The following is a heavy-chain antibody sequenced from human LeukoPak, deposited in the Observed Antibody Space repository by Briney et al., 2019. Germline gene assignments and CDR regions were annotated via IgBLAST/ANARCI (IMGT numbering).Heavy chain of an antibody. Sequence: SETLSLTCAVYGGSFSGYYWSWIRQPPGKGLEWIGEINHSGSTDYNPSLKSRVTISVDTSKNQFSLKLSSVTAADTAVYYCARFGRNSSGSYGSRAFDIWGQGTMVTVSS. J-gene: IGHJ3*02. CDR2: INHSGST. CDR1: GGSFSGYY. CDR3: ARFGRNSSGSYGSRAFDI. V-gene: IGHV4-34*01. D-gene: IGHD1-26*01.